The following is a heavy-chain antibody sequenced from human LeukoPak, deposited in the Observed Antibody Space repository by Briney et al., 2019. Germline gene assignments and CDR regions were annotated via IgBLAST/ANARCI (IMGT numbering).Heavy chain of an antibody. CDR3: ARDYGGKRVFDY. J-gene: IGHJ4*02. CDR1: GGSFSSYA. CDR2: IIPIFGTP. V-gene: IGHV1-69*06. D-gene: IGHD4-23*01. Sequence: GASVKVSCKASGGSFSSYAISWVRQAPGQGLEWVGGIIPIFGTPNYAQRFQGRVTITADKSRSTAYMELSSLRSEDTAVYYCARDYGGKRVFDYWGQGTLVTVSS.